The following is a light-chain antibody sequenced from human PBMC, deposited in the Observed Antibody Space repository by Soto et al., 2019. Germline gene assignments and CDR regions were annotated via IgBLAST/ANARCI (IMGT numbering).Light chain of an antibody. V-gene: IGLV3-21*02. CDR2: DDS. CDR1: NIGSRS. J-gene: IGLJ3*02. CDR3: QVWDTTSDHVM. Sequence: SYELTQPPSVSVAPRQTATITCGGNNIGSRSVHWYQQKSGQAPVLVVFDDSVRPSGIPERISGYNSGNTATLTISGVEAVDEADYYCQVWDTTSDHVMFGGGSKLTVL.